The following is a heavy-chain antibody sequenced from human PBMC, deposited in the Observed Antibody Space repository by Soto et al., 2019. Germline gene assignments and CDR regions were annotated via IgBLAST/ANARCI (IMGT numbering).Heavy chain of an antibody. J-gene: IGHJ4*02. Sequence: PGGSLRLSCVASGFTFSDHYMTWIRQAPGKGLEWLSYISTSSSYTNYADSVKGRFTISRDNAMNSLYLQMNSLRAEDTAVYYCAKSGDLRIVVVTYFDYWGQGTLVTVSS. CDR1: GFTFSDHY. CDR3: AKSGDLRIVVVTYFDY. D-gene: IGHD3-22*01. V-gene: IGHV3-11*03. CDR2: ISTSSSYT.